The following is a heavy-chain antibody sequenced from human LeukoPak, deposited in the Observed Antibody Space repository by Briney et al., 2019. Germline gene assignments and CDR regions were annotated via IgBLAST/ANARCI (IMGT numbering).Heavy chain of an antibody. D-gene: IGHD1-14*01. CDR3: AKYTDQ. J-gene: IGHJ5*02. CDR2: ITGNGGST. Sequence: GGSLRLSWAASGFTFSSYAMSWVRQAPGRGLEWVSAITGNGGSTYYADSVKGRFTIPRDNCKNTLYLQMNSLRAEDMAVYYCAKYTDQWGQGTLVTVSS. V-gene: IGHV3-23*01. CDR1: GFTFSSYA.